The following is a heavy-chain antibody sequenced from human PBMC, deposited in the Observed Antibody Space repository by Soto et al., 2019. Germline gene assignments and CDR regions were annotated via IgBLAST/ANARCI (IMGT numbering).Heavy chain of an antibody. V-gene: IGHV3-66*04. CDR3: GRHRMAARQPDYYYFHGMEV. CDR1: GFTFDDYT. Sequence: PGGSLRLSCAASGFTFDDYTMHWVRQAPGKGLEWVSVIYSGGSTYYADSVKGRFTISRDNSKNTLYLQMNSLRAEDTAVYYCGRHRMAARQPDYYYFHGMEVGGEEARVTVSS. J-gene: IGHJ6*04. CDR2: IYSGGST. D-gene: IGHD6-6*01.